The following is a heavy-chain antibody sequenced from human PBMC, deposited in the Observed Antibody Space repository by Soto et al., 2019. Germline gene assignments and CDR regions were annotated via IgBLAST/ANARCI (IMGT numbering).Heavy chain of an antibody. V-gene: IGHV3-48*01. D-gene: IGHD2-15*01. CDR2: ISSISNTI. J-gene: IGHJ4*02. CDR1: GFTFSTYS. CDR3: ARDRGCSGGICYRDLGY. Sequence: EVQLVESGGGLVQPGGSLRLSCAASGFTFSTYSMSWVRQAPGKGLEWVSYISSISNTIYYAASVKGRFTISRDNAKNSLYLHMNSLSAADTAVYYCARDRGCSGGICYRDLGYWGQGTLVTVSS.